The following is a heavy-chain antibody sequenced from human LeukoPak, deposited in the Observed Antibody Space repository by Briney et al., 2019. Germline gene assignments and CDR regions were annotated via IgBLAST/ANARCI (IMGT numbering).Heavy chain of an antibody. CDR2: IYHSGST. CDR3: AREAGGRLGVLYY. Sequence: PSQTLSLTCTVSGGSISSGGYYWSWIRQPPGKGLEWIGYIYHSGSTYYNPSLESRVTISVDRSKNQLSLKLSSVTAADTAVYYCAREAGGRLGVLYYWGQGTPVTVSS. J-gene: IGHJ4*02. V-gene: IGHV4-30-2*01. D-gene: IGHD3-3*01. CDR1: GGSISSGGYY.